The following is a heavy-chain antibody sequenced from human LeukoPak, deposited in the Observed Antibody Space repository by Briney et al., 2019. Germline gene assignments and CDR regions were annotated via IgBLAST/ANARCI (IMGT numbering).Heavy chain of an antibody. Sequence: RGGSLRLSCAASGFTFSDYAIHWVRQAPGKGLEWVAVISYDGSKKYHADSVRGRFTISRDNSKNTMYLQMNTLRAEDTAVYYCARDAVTTMDYWGQGTLVTASS. J-gene: IGHJ4*02. D-gene: IGHD4-17*01. CDR2: ISYDGSKK. V-gene: IGHV3-30*03. CDR3: ARDAVTTMDY. CDR1: GFTFSDYA.